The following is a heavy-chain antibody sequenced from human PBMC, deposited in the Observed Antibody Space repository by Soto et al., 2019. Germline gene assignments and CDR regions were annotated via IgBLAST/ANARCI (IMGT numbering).Heavy chain of an antibody. CDR2: IFHTGST. CDR1: GASITSYY. V-gene: IGHV4-59*01. Sequence: SQTLSLTCTVSGASITSYYWSWIRQPPGKGLEWIGYIFHTGSTHYNPSFKSRLTMSVDTSKNQFSLNLSSVTAADTAVYYCARAWLGIDYWGQGTLVTVSS. CDR3: ARAWLGIDY. J-gene: IGHJ4*02. D-gene: IGHD3-10*01.